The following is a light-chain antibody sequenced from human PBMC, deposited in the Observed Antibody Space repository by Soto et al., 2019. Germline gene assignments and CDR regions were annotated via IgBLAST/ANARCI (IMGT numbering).Light chain of an antibody. Sequence: QSALTQPASVSGSPGQSITISCTGTSSDVGNYNLVSWYQQYPGKAPKLVIFGVSERPSGISNRFSGSKSGNTASLTISGLQAEDEADYYCCSFALRSTLIFGGGTKLTVL. CDR2: GVS. CDR3: CSFALRSTLI. V-gene: IGLV2-23*02. J-gene: IGLJ2*01. CDR1: SSDVGNYNL.